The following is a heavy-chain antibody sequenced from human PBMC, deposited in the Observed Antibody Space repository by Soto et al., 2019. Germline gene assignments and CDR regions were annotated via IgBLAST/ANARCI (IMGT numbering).Heavy chain of an antibody. J-gene: IGHJ4*02. V-gene: IGHV3-9*01. Sequence: PGGSLRLSCAASGFSFDDYAMHWVRQAPGKGLEWVSGISWNSGNIGYADSVEGRFTISRDNAMSSLYLQMNSLRAEDTALYFCAIFRTVTTPFDYWGQGTLVTVSS. D-gene: IGHD4-17*01. CDR2: ISWNSGNI. CDR1: GFSFDDYA. CDR3: AIFRTVTTPFDY.